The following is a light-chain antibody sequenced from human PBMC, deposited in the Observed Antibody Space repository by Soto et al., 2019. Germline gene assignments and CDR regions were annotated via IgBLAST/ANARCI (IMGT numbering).Light chain of an antibody. CDR1: RTVGKDY. CDR2: DAS. J-gene: IGKJ4*01. Sequence: EIVLTQSPCTLSLSPLERSTLSCRASRTVGKDYLAWFQQRPGQAPNLLIHDASSRATGIPDRFSGSGSGTDFTLTITRLEPEDSAMYYCQQYAYSPLNFGGGTKVDIK. CDR3: QQYAYSPLN. V-gene: IGKV3-20*01.